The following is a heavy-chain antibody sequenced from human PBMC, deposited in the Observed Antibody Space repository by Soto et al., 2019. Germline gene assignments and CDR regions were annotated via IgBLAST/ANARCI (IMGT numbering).Heavy chain of an antibody. D-gene: IGHD2-15*01. CDR2: ISTNGDYR. V-gene: IGHV3-21*01. J-gene: IGHJ3*01. CDR1: IYN. Sequence: IYNMNWVRQAPGKGLEWVASISTNGDYRYFADSVKGRFTISRDNAKNTLYLQMHSLRVEDTAVYYCARDRSVVASPHDGFAVWGQGTMVTVSS. CDR3: ARDRSVVASPHDGFAV.